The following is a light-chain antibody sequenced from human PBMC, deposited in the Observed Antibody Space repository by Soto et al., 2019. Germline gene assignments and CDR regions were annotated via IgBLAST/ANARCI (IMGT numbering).Light chain of an antibody. CDR2: GAS. CDR3: QQYNNWPPSS. CDR1: QSVSSN. Sequence: EIVMTQSPATLSVSPGERATLSCRASQSVSSNLAWYQQKPGQAPRLLIDGASTRDTGIPARFSGSGSGTEFTLTISSLQSEDFAVYYCQQYNNWPPSSFGQGTKLEIK. V-gene: IGKV3-15*01. J-gene: IGKJ2*01.